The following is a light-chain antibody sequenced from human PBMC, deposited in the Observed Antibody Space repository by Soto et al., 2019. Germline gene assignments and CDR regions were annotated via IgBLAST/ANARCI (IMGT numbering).Light chain of an antibody. Sequence: EIVLTQSPATLSLSPGERATLSFRASQSVSSYLAWYQQKPGQAPRLLIYDASNRATGIPARFSGSGSGTDFTLTISSLEPEDFAVYYCQQRSTLYTFGQGTKLEIK. CDR2: DAS. CDR1: QSVSSY. V-gene: IGKV3-11*01. CDR3: QQRSTLYT. J-gene: IGKJ2*01.